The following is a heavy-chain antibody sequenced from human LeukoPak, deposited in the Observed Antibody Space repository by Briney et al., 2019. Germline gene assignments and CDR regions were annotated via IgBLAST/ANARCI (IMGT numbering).Heavy chain of an antibody. CDR1: GFTFSTNW. CDR3: ARVPIQGYDFLMYYFDY. D-gene: IGHD3-3*01. J-gene: IGHJ4*02. V-gene: IGHV3-74*01. CDR2: IYPDGSAT. Sequence: PGGSLRLSCAASGFTFSTNWMHWVRQAPGKGLVWVSRIYPDGSATSYADSMKGRLTISRDNAKNSLYLQMNSLRAEDTAVYYCARVPIQGYDFLMYYFDYWGQGTLVTVSS.